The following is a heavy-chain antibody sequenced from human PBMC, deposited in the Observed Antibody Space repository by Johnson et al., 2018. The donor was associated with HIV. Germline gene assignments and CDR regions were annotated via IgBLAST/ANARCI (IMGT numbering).Heavy chain of an antibody. D-gene: IGHD1-26*01. CDR2: ISGSGGST. CDR1: GFTFSSYA. CDR3: ARASAATKGNAFDI. V-gene: IGHV3-23*04. J-gene: IGHJ3*02. Sequence: EVQLVESGGGLVQPGGSLRLSCAASGFTFSSYAMSWVRQAPGKGLEWVSTISGSGGSTYYADSVKGRFTISRDNSKNSLYLQMNSLRAEDTALYYCARASAATKGNAFDIWGQGTMVTVSS.